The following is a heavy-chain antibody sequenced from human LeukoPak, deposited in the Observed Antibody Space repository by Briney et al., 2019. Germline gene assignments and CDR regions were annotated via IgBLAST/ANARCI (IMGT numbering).Heavy chain of an antibody. Sequence: ASVKVSCKASGYTFTGYYMHWVRQAPGQGLEWMGWINPNSGGTNYAQKFQGRVAMTRDTSISTAYMELSRLRSDDTAVYYCARDHLGAVAGTRLTGAYWFDPWGQGTLVTVSS. D-gene: IGHD6-19*01. CDR3: ARDHLGAVAGTRLTGAYWFDP. CDR1: GYTFTGYY. J-gene: IGHJ5*02. V-gene: IGHV1-2*02. CDR2: INPNSGGT.